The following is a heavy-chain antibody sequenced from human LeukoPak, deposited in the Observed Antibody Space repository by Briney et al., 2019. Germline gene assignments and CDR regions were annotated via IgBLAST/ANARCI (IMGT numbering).Heavy chain of an antibody. J-gene: IGHJ4*02. CDR2: IYYSGST. D-gene: IGHD1-14*01. CDR3: ARRRGTSPDFDY. CDR1: GGSISSSSYY. V-gene: IGHV4-39*01. Sequence: SETLSLTCTVSGGSISSSSYYWGWIRQPPGKGLEWIGSIYYSGSTYYNPSLKSRVTISVDTSKNQFSLKLSSVTAADTAVYYCARRRGTSPDFDYWGQGTLVTVSS.